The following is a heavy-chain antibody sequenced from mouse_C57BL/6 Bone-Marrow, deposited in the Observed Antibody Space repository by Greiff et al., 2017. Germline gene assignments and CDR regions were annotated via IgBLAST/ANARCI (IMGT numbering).Heavy chain of an antibody. Sequence: QVQLKQSGPELVKPGASVKISCKASGYAFSSSWMNWVKQRPGKGLEWIGRIYPGDGDTNYNGKFKGKATLTADKSSSTAYMQLSSLTSEDSAVYFCARYYDYDVDYWGKGTTLTVSS. V-gene: IGHV1-82*01. J-gene: IGHJ2*01. CDR3: ARYYDYDVDY. D-gene: IGHD2-4*01. CDR2: IYPGDGDT. CDR1: GYAFSSSW.